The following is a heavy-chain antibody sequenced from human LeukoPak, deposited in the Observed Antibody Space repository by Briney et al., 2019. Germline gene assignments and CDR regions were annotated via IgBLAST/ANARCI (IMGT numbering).Heavy chain of an antibody. V-gene: IGHV3-23*01. CDR2: ISGGGDYT. CDR1: GFTFSSYA. Sequence: PGGSLRLSCAASGFTFSSYAMSWFRQPPGKGLEWVSSISGGGDYTYYADSVKGHFTISRDKSNNILYLEMSSLRVEDTAVYHCARVGSGPNAGRDYFDPWGQGIPVTVSS. D-gene: IGHD4-17*01. CDR3: ARVGSGPNAGRDYFDP. J-gene: IGHJ5*02.